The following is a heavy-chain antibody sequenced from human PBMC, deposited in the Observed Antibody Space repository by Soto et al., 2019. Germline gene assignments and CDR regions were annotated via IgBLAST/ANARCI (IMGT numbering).Heavy chain of an antibody. J-gene: IGHJ6*02. CDR1: GFTFSSYG. V-gene: IGHV3-30*18. Sequence: QVQLVESGGVVVQPGRSLRLSCAASGFTFSSYGMHWVRQAPGKGLEWVAVISDDGSNKYYADSVKGRFTISRDNSKNPLYLQMNSLRAEDTAVYYCAKDLRFLEWLLFRPDYYYCGMDDWGQGTTVTVSS. CDR2: ISDDGSNK. CDR3: AKDLRFLEWLLFRPDYYYCGMDD. D-gene: IGHD3-3*01.